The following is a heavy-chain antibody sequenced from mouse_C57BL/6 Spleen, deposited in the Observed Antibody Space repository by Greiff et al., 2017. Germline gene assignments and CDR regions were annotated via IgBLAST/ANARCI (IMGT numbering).Heavy chain of an antibody. V-gene: IGHV1-54*01. J-gene: IGHJ3*01. Sequence: QVQLQESGAELVRPGTSVKVSCKASGYAFTNYLIEWVKQRPGQGLEWIGVINPGSGGTNYNEKFKGKATLTADKSSSTAYMQRSSLTSEDSAVYFCAKDYRFAYWGQGTLVTVSA. CDR1: GYAFTNYL. CDR3: AKDYRFAY. D-gene: IGHD2-12*01. CDR2: INPGSGGT.